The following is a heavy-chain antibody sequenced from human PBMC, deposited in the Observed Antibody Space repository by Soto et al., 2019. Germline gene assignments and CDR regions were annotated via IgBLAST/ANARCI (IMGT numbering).Heavy chain of an antibody. D-gene: IGHD3-10*01. V-gene: IGHV4-31*03. CDR3: ARLRGSGGYSAYYFDS. CDR2: IHYRGST. CDR1: GSINSGGYY. J-gene: IGHJ4*02. Sequence: QVHLQESGPGLVRPSQTLSLTCTVSGSINSGGYYWSWVRQHPVKGLEWIGYIHYRGSTWYNPSLKSRISTSGDTSKDQFSLKLSSVTVADTAVYYCARLRGSGGYSAYYFDSWGQGMLVIVSS.